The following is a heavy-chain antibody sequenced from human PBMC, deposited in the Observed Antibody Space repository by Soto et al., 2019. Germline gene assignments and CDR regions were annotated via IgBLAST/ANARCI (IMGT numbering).Heavy chain of an antibody. J-gene: IGHJ5*02. V-gene: IGHV3-13*01. CDR1: GFTFSRYD. Sequence: GGSLRLSCAASGFTFSRYDMHWVRQATGKGLEWVSGIGTAGDTYYPGSVKGRFTISRENAKNSLYLQMNSLRAEDTAVYYCASGHGSDSYYQYNWFDPWGQGTLVTVSS. CDR2: IGTAGDT. CDR3: ASGHGSDSYYQYNWFDP. D-gene: IGHD3-10*01.